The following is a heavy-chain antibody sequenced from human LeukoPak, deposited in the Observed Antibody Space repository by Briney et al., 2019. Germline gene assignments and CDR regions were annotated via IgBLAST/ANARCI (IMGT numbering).Heavy chain of an antibody. CDR3: AKDPYGTRYFDY. Sequence: GGSLRLSCAASGFTVSSDYMSWVRQAPGKGLEWVSVIYAGGTTYYADFVKGRFTISRDKSKNTVYLQMNSLRAEDTAVYYCAKDPYGTRYFDYWGQGTLVTVSS. CDR2: IYAGGTT. J-gene: IGHJ4*02. V-gene: IGHV3-53*01. CDR1: GFTVSSDY. D-gene: IGHD2-2*01.